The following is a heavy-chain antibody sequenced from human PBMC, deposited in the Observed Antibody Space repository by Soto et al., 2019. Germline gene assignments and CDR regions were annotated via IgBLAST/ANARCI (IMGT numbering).Heavy chain of an antibody. J-gene: IGHJ4*02. V-gene: IGHV3-21*06. CDR1: GFTFTRYS. CDR3: ASEAKDLTPNFDY. Sequence: EVQLVESGGGLVKPGGSLRLSCAASGFTFTRYSMNWVRQAPGKGLEWVSSISSTTNYIYYGDSMKGRFTISRDNAKNSLYLEINTSKANDAGAYYCASEAKDLTPNFDYWAQGTLVTITS. CDR2: ISSTTNYI.